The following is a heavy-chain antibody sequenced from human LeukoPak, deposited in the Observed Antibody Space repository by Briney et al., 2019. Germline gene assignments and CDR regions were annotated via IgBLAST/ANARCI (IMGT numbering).Heavy chain of an antibody. D-gene: IGHD3-10*02. CDR3: ARKFPYVDYYYYMDV. CDR1: GGTFSSYA. Sequence: VASVKVSCKASGGTFSSYAISWVRQAPGKGLEWMGGFDPEDGETIYAQKFQGRVTMTEDTSTDTAYMELSSLRSEDTAVYYCARKFPYVDYYYYMDVWGKGTTVTISS. J-gene: IGHJ6*03. V-gene: IGHV1-24*01. CDR2: FDPEDGET.